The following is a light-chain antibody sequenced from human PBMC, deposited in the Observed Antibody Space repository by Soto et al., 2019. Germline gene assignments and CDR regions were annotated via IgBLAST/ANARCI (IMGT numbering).Light chain of an antibody. CDR2: GAS. Sequence: EMVVTQSPDTLSLSPGERVTLFCRASQSVSDNYLAWYQQKPGQAPRLLFYGASNRATGIPDRFTGAGSGTDFTLTISRLEPEDFAVYYCQQYDRSPWTFGQGTKVEIK. V-gene: IGKV3-20*01. CDR1: QSVSDNY. CDR3: QQYDRSPWT. J-gene: IGKJ1*01.